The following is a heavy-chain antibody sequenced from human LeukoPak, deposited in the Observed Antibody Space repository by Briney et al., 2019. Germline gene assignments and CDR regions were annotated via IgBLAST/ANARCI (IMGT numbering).Heavy chain of an antibody. D-gene: IGHD6-13*01. V-gene: IGHV3-23*01. Sequence: PGGSLRLSCAASGFTFSSYAMSWVRQAPGKGLEWVAAISYIGSNTYYADSVKGRFTISRDNSKNTLYLQMDSLRAEDTAVYYCAKGGTAYSSSWYYFDYWGQGTLVTVSS. J-gene: IGHJ4*02. CDR3: AKGGTAYSSSWYYFDY. CDR2: ISYIGSNT. CDR1: GFTFSSYA.